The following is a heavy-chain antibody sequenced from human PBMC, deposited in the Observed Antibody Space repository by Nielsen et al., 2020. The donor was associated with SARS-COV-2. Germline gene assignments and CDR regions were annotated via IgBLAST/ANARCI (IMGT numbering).Heavy chain of an antibody. CDR2: INAGNGNT. Sequence: ASVKVSCKASGYDLTTYAMHWVRQAPGQRLEWMGWINAGNGNTRYSQRFQGRVSITTDTSATTAYMELSSLKSEDTAVYYCARWGGGDFSRGFDPWGQGTLVTVSS. CDR1: GYDLTTYA. D-gene: IGHD3-16*01. J-gene: IGHJ5*02. V-gene: IGHV1-3*01. CDR3: ARWGGGDFSRGFDP.